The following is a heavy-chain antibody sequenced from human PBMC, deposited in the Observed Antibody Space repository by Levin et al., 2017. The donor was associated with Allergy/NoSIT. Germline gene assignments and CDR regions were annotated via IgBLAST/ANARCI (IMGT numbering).Heavy chain of an antibody. Sequence: PSETLSLTCAVYGGSFSGYYWSWIRQPPGKGLEWIGEINHSGSTNYNPSLKSRVTISVDTSKNQFSLKLSSVTAADTAVYYCARDQGPDTAMALDYYYYGMDVWGQGTTVTVSS. CDR2: INHSGST. CDR1: GGSFSGYY. D-gene: IGHD5-18*01. CDR3: ARDQGPDTAMALDYYYYGMDV. V-gene: IGHV4-34*01. J-gene: IGHJ6*02.